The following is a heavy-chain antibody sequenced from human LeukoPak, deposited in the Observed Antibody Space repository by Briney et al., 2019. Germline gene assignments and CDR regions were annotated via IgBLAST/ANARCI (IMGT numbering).Heavy chain of an antibody. CDR1: GFTFSSYG. J-gene: IGHJ3*02. CDR3: ARATEIITMIVVANELQDAFDI. Sequence: GGSLRLSCAASGFTFSSYGMHWVRQAPGKGLEWVAFIRYDGSNKYYADSVEGRFTISRDNSKNTLYLQMNSLRAEDTAVYYCARATEIITMIVVANELQDAFDIWGQGTMVTVSS. V-gene: IGHV3-30*02. D-gene: IGHD3-22*01. CDR2: IRYDGSNK.